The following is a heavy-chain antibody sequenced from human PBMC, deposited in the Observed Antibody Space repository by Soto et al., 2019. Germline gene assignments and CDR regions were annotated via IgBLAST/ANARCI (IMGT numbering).Heavy chain of an antibody. CDR1: GFTFSSYA. CDR2: ISSSGGST. D-gene: IGHD3-22*01. Sequence: PGWSLRLSCSASGFTFSSYAMHWVRQAPGKGLEYVSAISSSGGSTYYADSVKGRFTISRDNSKNTLYLQMSSLRAEDTAVYYCVKDPAHYYDSTDYWGQGTLVTVSS. J-gene: IGHJ4*02. V-gene: IGHV3-64D*06. CDR3: VKDPAHYYDSTDY.